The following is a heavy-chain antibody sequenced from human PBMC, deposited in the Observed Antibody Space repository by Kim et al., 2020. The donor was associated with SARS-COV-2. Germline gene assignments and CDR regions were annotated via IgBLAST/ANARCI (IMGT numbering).Heavy chain of an antibody. Sequence: SETLSLTCAVYGGSFSGYYWSWIRQPPGKGLEWIGEINHSGSTNYNPSLKSRVTISVDTSKNQFSLKLSSVTAADTAVYYCARSPYIAAAGTGELGEPDGDAFDIWGQGTMVTVCS. CDR3: ARSPYIAAAGTGELGEPDGDAFDI. CDR1: GGSFSGYY. V-gene: IGHV4-34*01. J-gene: IGHJ3*02. D-gene: IGHD6-13*01. CDR2: INHSGST.